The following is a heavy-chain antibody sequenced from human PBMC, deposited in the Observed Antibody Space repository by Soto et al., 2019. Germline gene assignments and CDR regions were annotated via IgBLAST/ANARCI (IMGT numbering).Heavy chain of an antibody. J-gene: IGHJ2*01. CDR2: IYDSGST. Sequence: QLQLRESGPGLVKPSETLSLTCTVSGGSISGGVGALYYWSWIPQPPGTGLEWIGYIYDSGSTYDNPSLKRRVAISVDPSKNQFSLRLSSVTAADTAVYYCAREVIPLTTDWYFDHWGRGNLVTVSS. CDR3: AREVIPLTTDWYFDH. D-gene: IGHD4-17*01. V-gene: IGHV4-30-4*01. CDR1: GGSISGGVGALYY.